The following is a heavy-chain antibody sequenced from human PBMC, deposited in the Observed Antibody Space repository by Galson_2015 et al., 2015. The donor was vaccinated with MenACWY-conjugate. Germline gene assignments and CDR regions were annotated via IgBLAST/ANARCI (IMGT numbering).Heavy chain of an antibody. CDR2: IDPHDSYT. Sequence: QSGAEVTKPGESLRISCTASGYRFAGYWITWVRQVPGKGLEWMGRIDPHDSYTNYSPFFHGHVTISVDRPNTTAYLQWNSLKASDTAIYYCALASGDFDYWGQGTLVTVSS. J-gene: IGHJ4*02. CDR1: GYRFAGYW. V-gene: IGHV5-10-1*01. D-gene: IGHD1-14*01. CDR3: ALASGDFDY.